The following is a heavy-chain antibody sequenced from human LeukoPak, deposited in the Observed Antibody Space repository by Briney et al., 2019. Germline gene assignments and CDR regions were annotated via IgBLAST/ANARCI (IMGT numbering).Heavy chain of an antibody. V-gene: IGHV1-2*02. CDR2: IDPNSGGT. CDR3: ATLRTPTGEHDY. D-gene: IGHD7-27*01. J-gene: IGHJ4*02. CDR1: RYTFTCYY. Sequence: ASLKLSCKASRYTFTCYYMYSVRQAPGQGLEWMGWIDPNSGGTKYAQKFLDRVTMTTDTSINTADMELNSLSSDDTGVYYCATLRTPTGEHDYWGQGTLVTVSS.